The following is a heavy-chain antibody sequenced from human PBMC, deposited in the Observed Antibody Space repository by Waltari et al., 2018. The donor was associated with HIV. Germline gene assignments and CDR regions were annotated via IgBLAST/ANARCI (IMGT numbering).Heavy chain of an antibody. V-gene: IGHV3-30*18. CDR3: AKDYFVVVTAAGPFDP. CDR2: ISYDGSKK. J-gene: IGHJ5*02. D-gene: IGHD2-21*02. CDR1: GFSFSSYG. Sequence: QVKLVESGGGVVQPGRSLRLSCAASGFSFSSYGMHWVRQAPGKGRGWVAVISYDGSKKYYADSVKGRFTISRDNSKNTLCLQMNSLRAEDTAVYYCAKDYFVVVTAAGPFDPWGQGTLVTVSS.